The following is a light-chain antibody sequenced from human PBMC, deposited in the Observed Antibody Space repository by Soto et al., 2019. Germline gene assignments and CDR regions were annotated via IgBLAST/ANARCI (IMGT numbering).Light chain of an antibody. J-gene: IGKJ1*01. Sequence: EIAMTETPATLSVSPGERATLSCRASQSVDSKLAWYQQKPGQGRRLLIHGASTRATVIPGRFSGSGFGTEFILTISSLQSEDFAVYYCQQYNTWLWTFGQGTKVEIQ. CDR1: QSVDSK. CDR3: QQYNTWLWT. CDR2: GAS. V-gene: IGKV3-15*01.